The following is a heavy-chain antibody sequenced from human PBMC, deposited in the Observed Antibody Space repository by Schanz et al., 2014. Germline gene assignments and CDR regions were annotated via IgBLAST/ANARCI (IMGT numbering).Heavy chain of an antibody. V-gene: IGHV3-21*04. D-gene: IGHD2-15*01. CDR1: GFTFSSYS. J-gene: IGHJ6*02. CDR3: AKGMGYCSGGTCYDYYYYGLDV. CDR2: ISSSSSYI. Sequence: AQLVESGGGVVQPGRSLRLSCAASGFTFSSYSMNWVRQAPGKGLEWVSSISSSSSYIYYADSVKGRFTIARDNSENMLYLQRNSLSADDTAVLYCAKGMGYCSGGTCYDYYYYGLDVWGQGTTVTVSS.